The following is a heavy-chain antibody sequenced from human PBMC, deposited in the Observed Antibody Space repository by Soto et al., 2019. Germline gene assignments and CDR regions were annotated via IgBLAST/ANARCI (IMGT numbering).Heavy chain of an antibody. CDR3: GWGGGVGVAGSAAFDM. CDR2: INPATGAA. CDR1: GYPVTAYY. J-gene: IGHJ3*02. D-gene: IGHD3-3*01. Sequence: QLHLVQSGAVVKKPGASVTVSCSASGYPVTAYYMHWVRQAPGRGLEWMGGINPATGAAKYTQTFPGRVTQAGEPSQGNVFMEPRRPTSWDTARFFWGWGGGVGVAGSAAFDMWGQGTLVTVSS. V-gene: IGHV1-2*02.